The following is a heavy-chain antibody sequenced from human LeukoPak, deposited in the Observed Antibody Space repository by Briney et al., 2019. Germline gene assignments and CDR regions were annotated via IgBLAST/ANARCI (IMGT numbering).Heavy chain of an antibody. CDR3: ARQAQRWLQLDYFDY. J-gene: IGHJ4*02. CDR2: IKQDGSEK. Sequence: GGSLRLSCAASGFTFSSYWMSWVRQAPGKGLEWVASIKQDGSEKYYVDSVKGRFTISRDNAKNSLYLQMNSLRAEDTAVYYCARQAQRWLQLDYFDYWGQGTLVTVSS. D-gene: IGHD5-12*01. CDR1: GFTFSSYW. V-gene: IGHV3-7*01.